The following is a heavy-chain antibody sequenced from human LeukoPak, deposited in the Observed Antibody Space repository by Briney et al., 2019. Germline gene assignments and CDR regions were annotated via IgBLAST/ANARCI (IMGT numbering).Heavy chain of an antibody. V-gene: IGHV3-23*01. CDR2: ITNSGDRT. D-gene: IGHD2-15*01. J-gene: IGHJ4*02. Sequence: GGSLRLSCAASGFSFGTYAMSWVRQAPGKGLEWVSTITNSGDRTYYADSVQGRITISRDNSKNTLYLQMSGLRAEDTAVYYCAKRYCSGGYCYWGYAFDYWGQGTLVTVSS. CDR3: AKRYCSGGYCYWGYAFDY. CDR1: GFSFGTYA.